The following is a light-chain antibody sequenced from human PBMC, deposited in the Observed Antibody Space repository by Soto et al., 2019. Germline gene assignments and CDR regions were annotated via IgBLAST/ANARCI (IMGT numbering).Light chain of an antibody. V-gene: IGKV3-15*01. CDR3: QQYNNWPWT. J-gene: IGKJ1*01. Sequence: EIVMTQSPATLSVSPGRRATLSCRASQSISDTFAWYQHKPGQAPRLLIYGASRRATGLPARFSGSGSGTDFTLTISSLQSEDFAVYYCQQYNNWPWTFGQGTKVDIK. CDR2: GAS. CDR1: QSISDT.